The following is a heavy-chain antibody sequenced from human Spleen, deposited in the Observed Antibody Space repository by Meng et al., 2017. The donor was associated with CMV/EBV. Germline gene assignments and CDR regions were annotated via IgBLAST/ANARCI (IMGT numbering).Heavy chain of an antibody. CDR2: IKQDGSEK. J-gene: IGHJ5*02. Sequence: ESLKISCAATGFTFSNHWMSWVRQAPGKGLEWVANIKQDGSEKYYVDSVKGRFTISRDNAKNSLYLQMNSLRAEDTAVYYCARGKGWFDPWGQGTLVTVSS. CDR1: GFTFSNHW. V-gene: IGHV3-7*01. CDR3: ARGKGWFDP.